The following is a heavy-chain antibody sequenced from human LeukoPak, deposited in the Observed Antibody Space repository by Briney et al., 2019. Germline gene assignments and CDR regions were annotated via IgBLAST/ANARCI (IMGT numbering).Heavy chain of an antibody. CDR1: GGSISSSSYY. Sequence: SETLSLTCTVSGGSISSSSYYWGWIRQPPGKGLEWIGSIYYSGRTYYNPSLKSRVTISVDTSKNQFSLKLSSVTAADTAVYYCAREQLAYSHYYMDVWGKGTTVTVSS. CDR2: IYYSGRT. J-gene: IGHJ6*03. CDR3: AREQLAYSHYYMDV. V-gene: IGHV4-39*07. D-gene: IGHD6-6*01.